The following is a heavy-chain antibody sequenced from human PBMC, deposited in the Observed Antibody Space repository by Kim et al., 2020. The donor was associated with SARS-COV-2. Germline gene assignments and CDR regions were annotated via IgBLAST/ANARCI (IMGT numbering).Heavy chain of an antibody. D-gene: IGHD1-1*01. CDR2: INHSGST. Sequence: SETLSLTCAVYGGSFSGYYWSWIRQPPGKGLEWIGEINHSGSTNYNPSLKSRVTISVDTSKNQFSLKLSSVTAADTAVYYCARGRTGTYYFDYWGQGTLVTVSS. V-gene: IGHV4-34*01. CDR3: ARGRTGTYYFDY. J-gene: IGHJ4*02. CDR1: GGSFSGYY.